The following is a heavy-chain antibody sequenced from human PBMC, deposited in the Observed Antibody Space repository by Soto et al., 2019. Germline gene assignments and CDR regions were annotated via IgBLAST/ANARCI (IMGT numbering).Heavy chain of an antibody. D-gene: IGHD1-7*01. CDR3: ARGELGSDAFDI. V-gene: IGHV4-39*07. Sequence: PSETLSLTCTVSGGSISSSSYYWGWIRQPPGKGLEWIGSIYYSGSTYYNPSLKSRVTISVDTSKNQFSLKLSSVTAADTAVYYCARGELGSDAFDIWGQGTMVTVSS. CDR1: GGSISSSSYY. J-gene: IGHJ3*02. CDR2: IYYSGST.